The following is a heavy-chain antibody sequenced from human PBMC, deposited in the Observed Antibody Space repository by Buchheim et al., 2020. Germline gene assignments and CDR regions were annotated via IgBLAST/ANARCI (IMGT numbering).Heavy chain of an antibody. CDR1: GFTFSSYS. V-gene: IGHV3-48*01. CDR3: ARGEYYYDIDY. J-gene: IGHJ4*02. Sequence: EVQLMESGGGLVQPGGSLRLSCAASGFTFSSYSMNWVRQAPGKGLEWVSYISSSSSTIYYADSLKGRFTISRDNAKNSLYLQMNTLRAEDTAVYYCARGEYYYDIDYWGQGTL. CDR2: ISSSSSTI. D-gene: IGHD3-22*01.